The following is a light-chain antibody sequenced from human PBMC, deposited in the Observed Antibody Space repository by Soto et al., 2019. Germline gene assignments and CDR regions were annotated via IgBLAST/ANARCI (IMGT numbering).Light chain of an antibody. V-gene: IGKV1-8*01. CDR3: QQYYSYPQT. CDR2: AAS. J-gene: IGKJ1*01. CDR1: QGISSY. Sequence: AIRMTQSPSSLSASTGDRVPLTCRASQGISSYLAWYQQKPGKAPKLLIYAASTLQSGVPSRFSGSGSGTDFTLTISCLQSEDFATYYCQQYYSYPQTFGQGTKVDIK.